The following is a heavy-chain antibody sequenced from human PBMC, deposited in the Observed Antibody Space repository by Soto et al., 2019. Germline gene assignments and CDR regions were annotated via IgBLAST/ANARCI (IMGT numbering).Heavy chain of an antibody. Sequence: EVQLLESGGGLVQPGGSLRLSCSASGFPFSNYAMSWVRQAPGKGLEWVSAISRSGGSPYYADSVRGRFTVSRDNSKHTLYLQMNSLSAEDTAVYYCARRLDYDILTGTIDYWGQGTLVTVSS. V-gene: IGHV3-23*01. CDR1: GFPFSNYA. CDR3: ARRLDYDILTGTIDY. D-gene: IGHD3-9*01. CDR2: ISRSGGSP. J-gene: IGHJ4*02.